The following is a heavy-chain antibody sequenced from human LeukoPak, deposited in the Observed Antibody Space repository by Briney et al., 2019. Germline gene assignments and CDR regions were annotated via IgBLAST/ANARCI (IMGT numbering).Heavy chain of an antibody. V-gene: IGHV1-2*02. Sequence: ASVKVSCKASGYTFTGYYMHWVRQAPGQGLEWMGWINPNSGGTNYAQKFRGRVTMTRDTSISTAYMELSRLRSDDTAVYYCACSGSSWYYFDYWGQGRLGTVSS. CDR1: GYTFTGYY. D-gene: IGHD6-13*01. J-gene: IGHJ4*02. CDR3: ACSGSSWYYFDY. CDR2: INPNSGGT.